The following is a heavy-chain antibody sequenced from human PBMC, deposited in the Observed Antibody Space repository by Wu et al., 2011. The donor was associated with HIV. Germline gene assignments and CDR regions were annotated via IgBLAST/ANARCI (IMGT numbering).Heavy chain of an antibody. CDR2: IIPILGTA. Sequence: QVQLVQSGAEVKKPGSSVKVSCKASGGAFSRNALSWVRQAPGQGLEWMGGIIPILGTAIYAQKFQGRVTMTTDTSTNTADMELRSLRSDDTAVYYCARDPRKWLRLGDYYYGMDVWGQGTTVTVSS. CDR3: ARDPRKWLRLGDYYYGMDV. D-gene: IGHD5-12*01. V-gene: IGHV1-69*06. CDR1: GGAFSRNA. J-gene: IGHJ6*02.